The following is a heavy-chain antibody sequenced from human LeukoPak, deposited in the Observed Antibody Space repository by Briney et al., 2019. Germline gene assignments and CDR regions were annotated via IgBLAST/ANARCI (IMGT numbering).Heavy chain of an antibody. J-gene: IGHJ5*02. CDR3: ARYCSSTSCYGGRWFDP. Sequence: PGGSLRLSCAASGFTFSTYAMSWVRQAPGKGLEWGSGISGSGGSTNYADSVKGRFTISRDNSKNTLYLQMNSLRVEDTAVYYCARYCSSTSCYGGRWFDPWGQGTLVTVSS. CDR2: ISGSGGST. V-gene: IGHV3-23*01. CDR1: GFTFSTYA. D-gene: IGHD2-2*01.